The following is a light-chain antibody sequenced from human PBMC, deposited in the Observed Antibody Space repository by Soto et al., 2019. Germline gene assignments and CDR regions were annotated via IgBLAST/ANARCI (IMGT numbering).Light chain of an antibody. CDR2: EDH. V-gene: IGLV1-51*02. CDR1: NSNIGSNF. Sequence: QSALTQPPSVSAAPGQTVTIFCSGSNSNIGSNFVSWYQQVPGTAPKLLVYEDHQRPSGTPVRFSGSKSGTSATLAITGLQPGDEAHYYCGTWDTSLDSGIFGGGTKVT. CDR3: GTWDTSLDSGI. J-gene: IGLJ2*01.